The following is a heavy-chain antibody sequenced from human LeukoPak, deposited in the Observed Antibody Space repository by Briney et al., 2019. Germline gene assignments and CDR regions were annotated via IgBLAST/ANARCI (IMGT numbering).Heavy chain of an antibody. CDR2: IYHDGST. V-gene: IGHV4-4*02. CDR3: ARDESQVAGTEDFDL. Sequence: SETLSLTCAVSGGSISSNNWWIWVRQSPEKGLEWIGEIYHDGSTNYNPSLKSRVTISMDKSKNQLSLKLNSVTAADTAVYYCARDESQVAGTEDFDLWGRGTLVTVSS. J-gene: IGHJ2*01. D-gene: IGHD6-19*01. CDR1: GGSISSNNW.